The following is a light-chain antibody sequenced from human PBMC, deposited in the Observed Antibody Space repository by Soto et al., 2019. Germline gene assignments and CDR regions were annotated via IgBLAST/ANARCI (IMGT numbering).Light chain of an antibody. Sequence: EIVLTQSPGTLSVSPGERATLSCRASQGVTSSYLAWYEQKPGQAPRLLIYGASIRATVITDRFSGSGSGTDFTLTLSRLEPEDCAVYYCQQYESSPLTFGGGTKVEIK. J-gene: IGKJ4*01. CDR1: QGVTSSY. CDR2: GAS. V-gene: IGKV3-20*01. CDR3: QQYESSPLT.